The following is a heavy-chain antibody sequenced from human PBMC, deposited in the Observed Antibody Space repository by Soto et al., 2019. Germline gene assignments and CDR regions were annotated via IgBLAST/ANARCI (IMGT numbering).Heavy chain of an antibody. Sequence: QVQLVESGGGVVQPGMSLRLSCAVSGFTFSSYGMNWVRQAPGKGLEWVAAIYYDGSNKYYADSVRGRFTISRDNLKNTLYLHMNSLRAEDTAVYYCARDSKDDSSGYYAGFDYWGQGTLVTVSS. CDR3: ARDSKDDSSGYYAGFDY. J-gene: IGHJ4*02. CDR2: IYYDGSNK. D-gene: IGHD3-22*01. CDR1: GFTFSSYG. V-gene: IGHV3-33*01.